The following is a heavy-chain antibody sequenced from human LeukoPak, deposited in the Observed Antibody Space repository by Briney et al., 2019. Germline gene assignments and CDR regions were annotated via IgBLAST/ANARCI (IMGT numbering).Heavy chain of an antibody. CDR2: IYYSGST. CDR1: GGSISSSSYY. Sequence: SETLSLTCTVSGGSISSSSYYWGWIRQPPGTGLEWIGGIYYSGSTYYNPSLKSRVTISVDTSKNQFSLKLSSVTAADTAVYYCATYGYSYGLDYWGQGTLVTVSS. J-gene: IGHJ4*02. V-gene: IGHV4-39*01. D-gene: IGHD5-18*01. CDR3: ATYGYSYGLDY.